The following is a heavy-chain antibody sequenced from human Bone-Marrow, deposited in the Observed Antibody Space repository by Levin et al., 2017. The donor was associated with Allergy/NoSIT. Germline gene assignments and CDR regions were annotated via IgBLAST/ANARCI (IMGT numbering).Heavy chain of an antibody. CDR1: GFTVSSNY. J-gene: IGHJ4*02. CDR2: IYSGGST. V-gene: IGHV3-53*01. Sequence: GESLKISCAASGFTVSSNYMSWVRQAPGKGPEWVSVIYSGGSTYYADSVKGRFTISRDNSKNTLYLQMNSLRAEDAAVYYCARGWFGELLSHWGQGALVTVSS. D-gene: IGHD3-10*01. CDR3: ARGWFGELLSH.